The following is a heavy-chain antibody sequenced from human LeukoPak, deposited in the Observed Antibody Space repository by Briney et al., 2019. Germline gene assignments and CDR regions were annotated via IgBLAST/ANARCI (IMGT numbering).Heavy chain of an antibody. V-gene: IGHV4-59*08. CDR2: IYYSGSP. J-gene: IGHJ3*02. CDR3: ARHAVVTAFDAFHI. CDR1: GGSINSYY. Sequence: SETLSLTCTVSGGSINSYYWSWIRQPPGKGLEWIGYIYYSGSPNYNPSLKSRVIISADTSKNEFSLRLNSVTAADTAVYYCARHAVVTAFDAFHIWGQGTMVTVSS. D-gene: IGHD2-15*01.